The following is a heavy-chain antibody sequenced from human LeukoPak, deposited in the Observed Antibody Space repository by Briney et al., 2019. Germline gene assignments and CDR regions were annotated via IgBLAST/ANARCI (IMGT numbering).Heavy chain of an antibody. J-gene: IGHJ2*01. CDR2: ITSSSTYI. Sequence: PGGSLRLSCAASGFTFRHCGMSWVRQAPGKGLEWVSSITSSSTYIYYADSVKGRFTISRDNAKNSLYLQMNSLRAEDTAVYYCARVHSSSNWYFDLWGRGTLVTVSS. CDR3: ARVHSSSNWYFDL. CDR1: GFTFRHCG. V-gene: IGHV3-21*01. D-gene: IGHD6-6*01.